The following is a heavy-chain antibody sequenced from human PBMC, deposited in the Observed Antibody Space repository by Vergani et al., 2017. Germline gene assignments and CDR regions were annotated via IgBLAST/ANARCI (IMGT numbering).Heavy chain of an antibody. CDR3: AKDLQYGSSSWYVPEY. Sequence: QVQLVESGGGVVQPGRSLRLSCAASGFTFSSYGMHWVRQAPGKGLEWVAVISYDGSNKYYADSVKGRFTISRDNSKNTLYLQMNSLRAEDTAVYYCAKDLQYGSSSWYVPEYWSQGTLVTV. CDR2: ISYDGSNK. CDR1: GFTFSSYG. D-gene: IGHD6-13*01. J-gene: IGHJ4*02. V-gene: IGHV3-30*18.